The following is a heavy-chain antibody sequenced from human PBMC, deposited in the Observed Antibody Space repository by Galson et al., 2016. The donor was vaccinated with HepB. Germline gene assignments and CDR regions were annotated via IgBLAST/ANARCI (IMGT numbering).Heavy chain of an antibody. CDR2: IYSNGNA. V-gene: IGHV4-61*02. CDR1: GDSIMNSDYF. Sequence: TLSLTCSVSGDSIMNSDYFWTWIRQSAEKGLEWIGRIYSNGNAGYNPSLKSRLTLSIDTSRNDFSLHLASVTAADTAVYYRARGRCGVDRPKYNWFDSWGPGTLVTVSS. D-gene: IGHD2-21*02. J-gene: IGHJ5*01. CDR3: ARGRCGVDRPKYNWFDS.